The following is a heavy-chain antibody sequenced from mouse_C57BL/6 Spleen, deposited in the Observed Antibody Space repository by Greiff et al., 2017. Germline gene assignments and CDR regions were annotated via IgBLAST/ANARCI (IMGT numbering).Heavy chain of an antibody. D-gene: IGHD2-4*01. J-gene: IGHJ2*01. Sequence: VHVKQSGAEPVRPGASVKLSCTASGFNIKDYYMHWVKQRPEQGLEWIGRIDPEDGDTEYAPKFQGKATMTADTSSNTAYLQLSSLTSEDTAVYYCTTVYYDYETGFDYWGQGTTLTVSS. V-gene: IGHV14-1*01. CDR3: TTVYYDYETGFDY. CDR2: IDPEDGDT. CDR1: GFNIKDYY.